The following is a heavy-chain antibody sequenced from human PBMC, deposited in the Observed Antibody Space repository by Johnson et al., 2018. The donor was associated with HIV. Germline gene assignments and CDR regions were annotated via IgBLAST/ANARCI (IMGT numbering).Heavy chain of an antibody. CDR3: ARDLRPHCGGGSCFHASDV. V-gene: IGHV3-11*04. J-gene: IGHJ3*01. CDR2: ISGSGTTT. CDR1: GFTFSDFY. D-gene: IGHD2-15*01. Sequence: QVQLVESGGGLVKPGGSLILSCAASGFTFSDFYMSWIRQAPGKGLEWVSYISGSGTTTHYAASVKGRFTISRDNAKNSLYLQMSSLKAEDTAVYYCARDLRPHCGGGSCFHASDVWGQGTMVTVSS.